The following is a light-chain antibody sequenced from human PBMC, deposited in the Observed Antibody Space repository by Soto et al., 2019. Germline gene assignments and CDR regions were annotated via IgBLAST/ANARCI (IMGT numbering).Light chain of an antibody. Sequence: QSVLTQPPSVSGAPGQRVTISCTGSFFNIGAGYDVHWYQQLPGTAPKLLVYSNNQRPSGVPDRFSGSKSGTSASLAISGLRSEDEADYYCAAWDDSLSVWVFAGGTKVTVL. CDR1: FFNIGAGYD. CDR3: AAWDDSLSVWV. J-gene: IGLJ3*02. CDR2: SNN. V-gene: IGLV1-47*02.